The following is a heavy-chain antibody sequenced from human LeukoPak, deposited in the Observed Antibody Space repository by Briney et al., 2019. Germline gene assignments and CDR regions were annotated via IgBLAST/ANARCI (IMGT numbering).Heavy chain of an antibody. D-gene: IGHD4-11*01. CDR2: ISSSSSYI. CDR1: GFTFSTYS. J-gene: IGHJ4*02. CDR3: ARDLPPTMTTVTTVDY. V-gene: IGHV3-21*01. Sequence: GGSLRLSCAASGFTFSTYSMNWVRQAPGKGLEWVSFISSSSSYIYYADSVTGRFTISRDNAKNSLYLQMNSLRAEDTAVYYCARDLPPTMTTVTTVDYWGQGTLVTVSS.